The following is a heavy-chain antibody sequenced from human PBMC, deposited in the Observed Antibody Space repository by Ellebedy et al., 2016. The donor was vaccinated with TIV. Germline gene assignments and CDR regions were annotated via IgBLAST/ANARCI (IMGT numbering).Heavy chain of an antibody. CDR1: GFTFSSYS. V-gene: IGHV3-21*01. CDR2: ISSGRSYI. Sequence: GESLKISCAASGFTFSSYSMSWVRQAPGKGLEWVSSISSGRSYIYYADSVKGRFTISRDNAKNSLYLQMNSLSAEETAVYYCARAPHPHPPNWFDSWGQGTLVTVSS. J-gene: IGHJ5*01. CDR3: ARAPHPHPPNWFDS.